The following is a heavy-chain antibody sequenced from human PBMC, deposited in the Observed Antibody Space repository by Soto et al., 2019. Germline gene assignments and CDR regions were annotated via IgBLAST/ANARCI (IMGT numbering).Heavy chain of an antibody. J-gene: IGHJ6*02. D-gene: IGHD3-22*01. CDR2: ISAYNGNT. V-gene: IGHV1-18*04. CDR3: ARDGDSGGYFYYSGMDV. CDR1: GYTFTSYG. Sequence: ASVKVSCKASGYTFTSYGISWVRQAPGQGLEWMGWISAYNGNTNYAQKLQGRVTVTTDTSTSTAYMELRSLRSDDTAVYYCARDGDSGGYFYYSGMDVWGQGTTVTVS.